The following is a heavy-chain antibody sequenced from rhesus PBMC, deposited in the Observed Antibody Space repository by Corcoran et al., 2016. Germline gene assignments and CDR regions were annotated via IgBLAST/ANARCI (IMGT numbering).Heavy chain of an antibody. J-gene: IGHJ6*01. CDR2: ISNGGGST. CDR3: ARDDHNIWTGYYTGNGLDS. Sequence: EVQLVESGGGLAKPGGSLRLSCAASGFTFSDYYMDWVRQDPGKGLEWVSRISNGGGSTWYADSVKGIFTIARENAKNTLYFQMNSLGAEDTAVYYCARDDHNIWTGYYTGNGLDSWGQGVVVTVSS. CDR1: GFTFSDYY. D-gene: IGHD3-3*01. V-gene: IGHV3-178*01.